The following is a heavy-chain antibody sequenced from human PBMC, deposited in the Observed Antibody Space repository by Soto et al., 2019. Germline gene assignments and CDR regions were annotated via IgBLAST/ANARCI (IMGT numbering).Heavy chain of an antibody. D-gene: IGHD2-2*01. V-gene: IGHV3-53*04. Sequence: GGSMTLSCAASGFTVSSNYMSWVRQAPGKGLEWVSVIYSGGSTYYADSVKGRFTISRHNSKNTLYLQMNSLRAEDTAVYYCARGWCSSTSCYRWPYGMDVWGQGTTVTVSS. CDR3: ARGWCSSTSCYRWPYGMDV. CDR1: GFTVSSNY. CDR2: IYSGGST. J-gene: IGHJ6*02.